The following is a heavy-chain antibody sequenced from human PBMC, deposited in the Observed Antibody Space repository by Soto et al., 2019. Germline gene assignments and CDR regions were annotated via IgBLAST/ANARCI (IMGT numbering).Heavy chain of an antibody. Sequence: QVQLVQSGAEVKKPGSSVKVSCMASGGTFNTFAISWVRQAPGQGLECMGGIIPMFGTAHYAQKIQGRVTITADESTRTVYMELSGLRSEDTAVYYCARFSPPRGYYAYWGQGTLVTVSS. J-gene: IGHJ4*02. CDR1: GGTFNTFA. CDR2: IIPMFGTA. CDR3: ARFSPPRGYYAY. D-gene: IGHD3-22*01. V-gene: IGHV1-69*01.